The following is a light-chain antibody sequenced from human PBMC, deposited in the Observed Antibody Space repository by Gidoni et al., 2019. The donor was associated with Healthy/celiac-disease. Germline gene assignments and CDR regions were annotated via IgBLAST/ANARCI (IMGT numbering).Light chain of an antibody. CDR3: QQYYSTPLT. V-gene: IGKV4-1*01. CDR2: WAS. J-gene: IGKJ4*01. CDR1: QSVLYSSNNKNY. Sequence: DIVMTHSPGSLAVSLGARATSHCKSSQSVLYSSNNKNYLAWYQQKTGQPPKLLIYWASTRESGVPDRFRGSGSGTDFTLTISSLQAEDVAVYYCQQYYSTPLTFXGXTKVEIK.